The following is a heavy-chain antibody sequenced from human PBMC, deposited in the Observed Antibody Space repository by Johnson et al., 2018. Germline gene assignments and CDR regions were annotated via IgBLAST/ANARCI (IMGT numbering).Heavy chain of an antibody. CDR2: ITGSGGST. CDR1: GITFSSYA. V-gene: IGHV3-23*04. Sequence: VQLVESGGGLVQPGGSLRLSCAASGITFSSYAMTWVRQVPGKGLQCVSAITGSGGSTYYAASVKGRFTISRDNSKNTLYLEMNSLRAEDTAVYYCANDSSMPVVRGPLDVWGQGTTVLVSS. CDR3: ANDSSMPVVRGPLDV. J-gene: IGHJ6*02. D-gene: IGHD3-10*01.